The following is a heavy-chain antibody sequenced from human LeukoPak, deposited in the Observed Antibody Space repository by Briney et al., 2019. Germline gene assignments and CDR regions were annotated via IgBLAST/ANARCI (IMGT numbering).Heavy chain of an antibody. D-gene: IGHD6-19*01. Sequence: SETLSLTCTVSGGSISSSSYYWGWIRQPPGKGLEWIGTIYYSGSTYYNPSLKSRVTISVDTSKNQFSLKLSSVTAADTAVYYCAREVAGTPWIDYWGQGTLVTVSS. CDR3: AREVAGTPWIDY. CDR1: GGSISSSSYY. J-gene: IGHJ4*02. V-gene: IGHV4-39*02. CDR2: IYYSGST.